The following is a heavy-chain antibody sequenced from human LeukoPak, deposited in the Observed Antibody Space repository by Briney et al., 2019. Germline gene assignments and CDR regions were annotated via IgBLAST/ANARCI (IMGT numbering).Heavy chain of an antibody. D-gene: IGHD3-22*01. Sequence: PGGSLRLSCAASGFTFSNYWMNWVRQAPGKGLEWVAKIKQDGSEKYYVDSVKGRFTISRDNAENSLYLQMNSLRAEDTAVYYCAGGYYHDSSGYSPLGYWGQGALVTVSS. J-gene: IGHJ4*02. V-gene: IGHV3-7*04. CDR3: AGGYYHDSSGYSPLGY. CDR2: IKQDGSEK. CDR1: GFTFSNYW.